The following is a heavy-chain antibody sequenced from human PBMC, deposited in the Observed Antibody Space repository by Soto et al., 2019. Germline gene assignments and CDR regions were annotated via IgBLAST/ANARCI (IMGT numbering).Heavy chain of an antibody. D-gene: IGHD6-6*01. J-gene: IGHJ4*02. Sequence: QVQLVQSGAEVKKPGSSVKVSCKASGGTFSSYAISWVRQAPGQGLEWMGGIIPIFGTANYAQKFQGRVTISADEATRTAYMELIGMRSADSDVSYCARDRGCSSSVIVYWVQGTLVTVSS. CDR2: IIPIFGTA. CDR3: ARDRGCSSSVIVY. CDR1: GGTFSSYA. V-gene: IGHV1-69*01.